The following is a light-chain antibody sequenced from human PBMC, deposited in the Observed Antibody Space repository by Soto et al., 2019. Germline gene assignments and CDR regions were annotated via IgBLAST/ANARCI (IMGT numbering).Light chain of an antibody. CDR1: QSISTR. Sequence: DIQMTQSPSTLSASIGDRVTITCRASQSISTRLAWYQQKPGKAPKLLIYKASSLESGVPSRFSGSGSGTEFTLTISSLQPEDFATYYCHQTYITPWTFGQGTKVEIK. V-gene: IGKV1-5*03. J-gene: IGKJ1*01. CDR2: KAS. CDR3: HQTYITPWT.